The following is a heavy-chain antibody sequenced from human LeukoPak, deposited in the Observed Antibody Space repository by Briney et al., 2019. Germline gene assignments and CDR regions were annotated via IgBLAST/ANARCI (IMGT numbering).Heavy chain of an antibody. CDR1: GFSLNNYA. CDR3: AKASSWYSDFDY. J-gene: IGHJ4*02. V-gene: IGHV3-23*01. Sequence: PGGSVKLSCAASGFSLNNYAMNWARQATGKGPEWVSAISASGGTTYNSDSVKGRFTISRDSAKNTLYLQINSLRAEDSAVYYCAKASSWYSDFDYWGRGTLVTVSS. D-gene: IGHD6-13*01. CDR2: ISASGGTT.